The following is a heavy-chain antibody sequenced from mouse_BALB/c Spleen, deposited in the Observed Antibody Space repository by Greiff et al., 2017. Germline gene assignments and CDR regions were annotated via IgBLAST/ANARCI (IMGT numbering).Heavy chain of an antibody. CDR3: ARDLGYGSSYYFDY. J-gene: IGHJ2*01. Sequence: VQLQQSGPGLVAPSQSLSITCTVSGFSLTSYGVHWVRQPPGKGLEWLGVIWAGGSTNYNSALMSRLSISKDNSKIQVFLKMNSLQTDDTAMYYCARDLGYGSSYYFDYWGQGTTLTVSS. CDR2: IWAGGST. CDR1: GFSLTSYG. D-gene: IGHD1-1*01. V-gene: IGHV2-9*02.